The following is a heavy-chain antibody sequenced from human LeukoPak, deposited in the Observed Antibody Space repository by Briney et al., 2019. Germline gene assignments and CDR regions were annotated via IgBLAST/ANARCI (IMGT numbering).Heavy chain of an antibody. V-gene: IGHV3-66*02. J-gene: IGHJ5*02. CDR3: AREAGILFNWFDP. Sequence: GGSLRPSCAASGFTVSSNYMSWVRQAPGKGLEWVSVIYSGGSTYYADSVKGRFTISRDNSKNTLYLQMNSLRAEDTAVYYCAREAGILFNWFDPWGQGTLVTVSS. CDR2: IYSGGST. CDR1: GFTVSSNY. D-gene: IGHD6-19*01.